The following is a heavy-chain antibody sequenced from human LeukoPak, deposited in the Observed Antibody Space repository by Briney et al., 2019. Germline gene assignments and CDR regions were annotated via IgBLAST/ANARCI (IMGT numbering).Heavy chain of an antibody. D-gene: IGHD3-22*01. CDR2: IWYDGSNK. Sequence: PGGSLRLSCAASGFTFSSYGMHWVRQAPGKGLEWVAVIWYDGSNKYYADSVKGRFTISRDNSKNTLYLQMNSLRAEDTAVYYCARDGSYYYDSSGYPDYFDYWGQGTLVTVSS. CDR3: ARDGSYYYDSSGYPDYFDY. J-gene: IGHJ4*02. CDR1: GFTFSSYG. V-gene: IGHV3-33*01.